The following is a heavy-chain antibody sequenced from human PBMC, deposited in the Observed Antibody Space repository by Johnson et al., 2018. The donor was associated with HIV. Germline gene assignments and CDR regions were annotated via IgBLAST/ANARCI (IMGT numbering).Heavy chain of an antibody. V-gene: IGHV3-30*19. Sequence: VQLVESGGGVVQPGGSLRLSCAASGFTFSSYGMHWVRQAPGKGLEWVAVISYDGSNKYYADSVKGRFTISRDNSKNTLYLQMNSLRAEDTAVYYCAKDLFTEREDDVFDIWGQGTMVTVSS. D-gene: IGHD1-26*01. CDR1: GFTFSSYG. J-gene: IGHJ3*02. CDR2: ISYDGSNK. CDR3: AKDLFTEREDDVFDI.